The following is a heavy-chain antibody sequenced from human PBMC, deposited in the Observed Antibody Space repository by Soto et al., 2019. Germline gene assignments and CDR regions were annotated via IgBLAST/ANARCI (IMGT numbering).Heavy chain of an antibody. J-gene: IGHJ4*02. CDR2: IIPILGIA. D-gene: IGHD3-22*01. Sequence: YTISWVRQAPGQGLEWMGRIIPILGIANYAQKFQGRVTITADKSTSTAYMELSSLRSEDTAVYYCARRYDSSGYYGGFDYWGQGTLVTVSS. CDR1: YT. CDR3: ARRYDSSGYYGGFDY. V-gene: IGHV1-69*02.